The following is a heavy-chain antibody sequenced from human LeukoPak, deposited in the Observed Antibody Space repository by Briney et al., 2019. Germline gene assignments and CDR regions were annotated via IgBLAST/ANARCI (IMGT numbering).Heavy chain of an antibody. Sequence: ASVKVSCKASGYTFTGYYMHWVRQAPGQGLEWMGWINPNSGGTNYAQKFQDWVTMTRDTSISTAYMELRRLKSDDTAVYYCARDTAITMVRGVIPRGDWFDPWGQGTLVTVSS. CDR1: GYTFTGYY. J-gene: IGHJ5*02. CDR3: ARDTAITMVRGVIPRGDWFDP. V-gene: IGHV1-2*04. D-gene: IGHD3-10*01. CDR2: INPNSGGT.